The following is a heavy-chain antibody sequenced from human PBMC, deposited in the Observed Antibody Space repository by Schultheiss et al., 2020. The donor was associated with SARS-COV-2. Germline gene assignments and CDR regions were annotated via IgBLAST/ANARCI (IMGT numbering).Heavy chain of an antibody. CDR1: GFTFSGSA. CDR2: ISSSSSYI. V-gene: IGHV3-21*04. J-gene: IGHJ6*02. CDR3: ARLAGYCSSTSCYSWYYYGMDV. Sequence: GGSLRLSCAASGFTFSGSAMHWVRQAPGKGLEWVSSISSSSSYIYYADSVKGRFTISRDNAKNSLYLQMNSLRAEDTAVYYCARLAGYCSSTSCYSWYYYGMDVWGQGTTVTVSS. D-gene: IGHD2-2*01.